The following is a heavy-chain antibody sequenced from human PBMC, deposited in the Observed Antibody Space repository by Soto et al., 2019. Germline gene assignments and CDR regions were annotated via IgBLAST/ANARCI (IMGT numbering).Heavy chain of an antibody. D-gene: IGHD6-25*01. CDR3: AREGDLGAAAGV. V-gene: IGHV3-11*01. CDR1: GFSFSDYY. Sequence: QVHLVESGGGLVKPGGSQTLSCAASGFSFSDYYMTWIRQAPGKGLEWLAYMSVSGSVIYYADSVKGRFTISRDTAKNTLYLQMNSLRDDDTAVYYCAREGDLGAAAGVWGQGTLVTVSS. J-gene: IGHJ4*02. CDR2: MSVSGSVI.